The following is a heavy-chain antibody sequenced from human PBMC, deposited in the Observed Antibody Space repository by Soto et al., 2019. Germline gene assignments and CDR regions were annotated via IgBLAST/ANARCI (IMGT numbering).Heavy chain of an antibody. V-gene: IGHV4-31*03. D-gene: IGHD1-26*01. J-gene: IGHJ3*02. CDR2: IYYSGST. CDR1: GGSISSGGYY. Sequence: QVQLQESGPGLVKPSQTLSLTCTVSGGSISSGGYYWSWIRQHPGKGLEWIGYIYYSGSTYYNPSLKSRVTISVDSSNNQFSLKLSSVTAADTAVYYCASGGVGEWVGNNASDIRGQGTMVTVSS. CDR3: ASGGVGEWVGNNASDI.